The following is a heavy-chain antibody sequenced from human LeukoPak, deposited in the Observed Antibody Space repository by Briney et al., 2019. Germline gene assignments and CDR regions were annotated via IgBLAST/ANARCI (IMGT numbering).Heavy chain of an antibody. CDR3: ARAPGGFHGDYSPIAY. CDR1: GFTFSSYA. J-gene: IGHJ4*02. CDR2: TSDDGCAK. D-gene: IGHD4-17*01. V-gene: IGHV3-30-3*01. Sequence: GGSLRLSCAASGFTFSSYAMHWVRQAPGKGLQWLALTSDDGCAKYYADSVKGRFTISRDNSQNTLYLQMNSLRADETAIYYCARAPGGFHGDYSPIAYWGQGTLVTVSS.